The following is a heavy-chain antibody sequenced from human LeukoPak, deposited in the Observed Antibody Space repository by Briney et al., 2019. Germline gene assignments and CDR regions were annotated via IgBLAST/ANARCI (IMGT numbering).Heavy chain of an antibody. V-gene: IGHV3-21*01. D-gene: IGHD3-16*01. J-gene: IGHJ4*02. Sequence: PGGSLRLSCVTSGFTFSAYNMNWVRQAPGKGLEWVSCISSSSNYIYYADSVKGRFTISRDNAKNSLYLQMNSLRAEDTAVYYCAREMIASESFDYWGQGTPVTVSS. CDR1: GFTFSAYN. CDR3: AREMIASESFDY. CDR2: ISSSSNYI.